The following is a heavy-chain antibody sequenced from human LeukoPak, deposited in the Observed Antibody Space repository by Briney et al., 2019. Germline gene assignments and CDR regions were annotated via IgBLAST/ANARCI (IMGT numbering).Heavy chain of an antibody. CDR3: ARDSGIVVVPAATEYFQH. D-gene: IGHD2-2*01. J-gene: IGHJ1*01. V-gene: IGHV3-21*01. CDR2: ISSSSSYI. Sequence: RGSLRLSCAASGFTFSSYSMNWVRQAPGKGLEWVSSISSSSSYIYYADSVKGRFTISRDNAKNSLYLQMNSLRAEDTAVYYCARDSGIVVVPAATEYFQHWGQGTLVTVSS. CDR1: GFTFSSYS.